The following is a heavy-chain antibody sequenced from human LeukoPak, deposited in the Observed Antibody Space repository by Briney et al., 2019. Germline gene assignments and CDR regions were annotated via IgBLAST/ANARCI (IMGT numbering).Heavy chain of an antibody. CDR3: ARDKNVRGYCSSTSCYPFGY. J-gene: IGHJ4*02. D-gene: IGHD2-2*01. CDR1: GFTFSSYA. CDR2: ISYDGSNK. Sequence: GRSLRLSCAASGFTFSSYAMRWVRQAPGKGLEWVAVISYDGSNKYYADSVKGRFTISRDNSKNTLYLQMNSLRAEDTAVYYCARDKNVRGYCSSTSCYPFGYWGQGTLVTVSS. V-gene: IGHV3-30-3*01.